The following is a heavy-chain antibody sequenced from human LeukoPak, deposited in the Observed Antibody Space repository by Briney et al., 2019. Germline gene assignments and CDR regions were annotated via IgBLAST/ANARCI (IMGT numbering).Heavy chain of an antibody. Sequence: HSQTLSLTCAISGDSISSSSFTWNWIRQSPSRGLEWLGRTYYMSNWYNDYAVSVKSRLIINPDTSKNQFSLHLNFVTPEDTAVYYCARADMIRARQFDAFDMWGQGTMVTVSS. V-gene: IGHV6-1*01. D-gene: IGHD3-10*01. CDR3: ARADMIRARQFDAFDM. CDR2: TYYMSNWYN. CDR1: GDSISSSSFT. J-gene: IGHJ3*02.